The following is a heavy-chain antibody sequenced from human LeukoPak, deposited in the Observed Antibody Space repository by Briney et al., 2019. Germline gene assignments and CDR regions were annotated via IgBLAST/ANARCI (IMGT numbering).Heavy chain of an antibody. D-gene: IGHD3-3*01. CDR2: IYYSGST. V-gene: IGHV4-59*08. J-gene: IGHJ4*02. CDR1: GGSISSYY. Sequence: SETLSLTCTVSGGSISSYYWSWIRQPPGKGLEWIGYIYYSGSTNYNPSLKSRVTISVDTSKNQFSLKLSSVTAADTAVYYCARTHYDFWSGYYIWGQGTLVTVSS. CDR3: ARTHYDFWSGYYI.